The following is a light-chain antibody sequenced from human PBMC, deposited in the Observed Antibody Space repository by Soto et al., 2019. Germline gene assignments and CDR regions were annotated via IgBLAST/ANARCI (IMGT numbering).Light chain of an antibody. Sequence: QSVLTQPPSTSGTPGQRVTISCSGSSSNVGINSVNWYQQFPGTAPRLLISINDQRPSGVPGRFSGSKSGTSASRAISGLQSEDEADCYCAAWDDSLSGLVFGGETKLTVL. V-gene: IGLV1-44*01. J-gene: IGLJ2*01. CDR2: IND. CDR3: AAWDDSLSGLV. CDR1: SSNVGINS.